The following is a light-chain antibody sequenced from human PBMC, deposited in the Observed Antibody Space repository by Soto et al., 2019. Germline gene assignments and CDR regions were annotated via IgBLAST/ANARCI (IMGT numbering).Light chain of an antibody. V-gene: IGKV3-15*01. CDR3: QQYITWPIT. Sequence: EIFMTQSPTSLSVSSDEKANPLRRASQSVSSNLAWYQQKPGQAPRLLIYGASTRATAIPARFSGSGSGTEFALTISNLQSEDFAVYYCQQYITWPITFGQGTRLEIK. J-gene: IGKJ5*01. CDR1: QSVSSN. CDR2: GAS.